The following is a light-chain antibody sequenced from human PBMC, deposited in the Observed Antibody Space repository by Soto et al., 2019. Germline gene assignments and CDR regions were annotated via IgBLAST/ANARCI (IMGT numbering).Light chain of an antibody. Sequence: EIVMTQSPATLSVSPGERATLSCRASQSVSSNLAWYQQKPGQAPRLFIYDASTRATGILARFSGSGSGTEFTLTISSLQSEDFAVYYCQQYNNWQYTFGQGTKLEIK. J-gene: IGKJ2*01. V-gene: IGKV3-15*01. CDR3: QQYNNWQYT. CDR2: DAS. CDR1: QSVSSN.